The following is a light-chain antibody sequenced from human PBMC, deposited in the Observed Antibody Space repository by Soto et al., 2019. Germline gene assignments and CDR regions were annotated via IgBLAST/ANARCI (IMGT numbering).Light chain of an antibody. J-gene: IGLJ1*01. CDR3: ETWDSNTHV. Sequence: QPVLTQSSSASASLGSSVKLTCTLSSGHSSYIIAWHQQQPGKAPRYLMKLEGSGSYNKGSGVPDRFSGSSSGADRYLTXXXLQFEDEADYYCETWDSNTHVFGTGTKLTVL. CDR1: SGHSSYI. V-gene: IGLV4-60*02. CDR2: LEGSGSY.